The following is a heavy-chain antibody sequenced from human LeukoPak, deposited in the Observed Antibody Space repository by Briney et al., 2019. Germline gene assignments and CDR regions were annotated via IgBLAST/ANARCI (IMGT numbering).Heavy chain of an antibody. CDR1: GFTFSSYS. CDR3: ARSGGSSGYYYGFDY. CDR2: ISNSSSYI. V-gene: IGHV3-21*01. Sequence: GGCLRLSCAASGFTFSSYSMNWVRQAPGKGLEWVSSISNSSSYIYYADSVKGRFTISRDNAKNSLYLQMNSLRAEDTAVYYCARSGGSSGYYYGFDYWGQGTLVTVSS. D-gene: IGHD3-22*01. J-gene: IGHJ4*02.